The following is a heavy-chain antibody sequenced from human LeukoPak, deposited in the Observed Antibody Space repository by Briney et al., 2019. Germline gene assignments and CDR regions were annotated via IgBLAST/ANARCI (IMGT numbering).Heavy chain of an antibody. J-gene: IGHJ4*02. CDR1: GGSISSYC. CDR2: IYYSGST. D-gene: IGHD6-6*01. CDR3: ARDSGLSSSPRFDY. V-gene: IGHV4-59*01. Sequence: SETLSLTCTVSGGSISSYCWSWIRQPPGKGLEWIGYIYYSGSTNYNPSLKSRVTISVDTSKNQFSLKLSSVTAADTAVYYCARDSGLSSSPRFDYWGQGTLVTVSS.